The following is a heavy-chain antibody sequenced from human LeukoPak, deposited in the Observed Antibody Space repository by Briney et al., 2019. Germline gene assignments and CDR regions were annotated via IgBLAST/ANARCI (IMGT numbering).Heavy chain of an antibody. CDR3: ARDAYYYGSGSSAWFDP. V-gene: IGHV4-34*01. D-gene: IGHD3-10*01. CDR2: INHSGST. CDR1: GGSFSDYS. J-gene: IGHJ5*02. Sequence: SETLSLTCAVYGGSFSDYSWSWIRQPPEKGLEWIGEINHSGSTNYNPSLKSRVPISVDTSKNQFSLKLSYVTAADTAVYYCARDAYYYGSGSSAWFDPWGQGTLVTVSS.